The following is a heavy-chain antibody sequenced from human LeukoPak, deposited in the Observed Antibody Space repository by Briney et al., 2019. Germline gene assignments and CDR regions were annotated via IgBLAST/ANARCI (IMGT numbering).Heavy chain of an antibody. CDR3: ARAIVVVVAYNDY. Sequence: PGGSLRLSCAASGFTFSSYAMHWVRQAPGKGLEYVSAISSNGGSTYYANSVKGRFTISRDNSKNTLYLQMGSLRAEDMAVYYCARAIVVVVAYNDYWGQGTLVTVSS. CDR1: GFTFSSYA. CDR2: ISSNGGST. V-gene: IGHV3-64*01. D-gene: IGHD2-15*01. J-gene: IGHJ4*02.